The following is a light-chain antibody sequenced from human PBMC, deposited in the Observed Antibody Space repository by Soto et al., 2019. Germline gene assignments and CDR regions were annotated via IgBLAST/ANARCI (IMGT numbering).Light chain of an antibody. J-gene: IGLJ2*01. CDR1: SSDVGIYKY. Sequence: QSALTQPASVSGSPGQSITISCTGTSSDVGIYKYVSWYQQHPGKAPNLMIYEVSNRPSGVSNRFSGSKSGNTASLTISALQAEDEADYYCSSYTSSSTVVFGGGTKLTVL. V-gene: IGLV2-14*01. CDR2: EVS. CDR3: SSYTSSSTVV.